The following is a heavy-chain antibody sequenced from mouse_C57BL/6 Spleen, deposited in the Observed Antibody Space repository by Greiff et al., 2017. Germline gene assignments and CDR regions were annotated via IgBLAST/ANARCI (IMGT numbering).Heavy chain of an antibody. Sequence: EVKLVESGGGLVQPGGSLSLSCAASGFTFTDYYMSWVRQPPGKALEWLGFIRNKANGYTTEYSASVKGRFTISRDNSQSILYLQMNALRAEDSATYYCARTGTGTDYFDYWGQGTTLTVSS. CDR3: ARTGTGTDYFDY. V-gene: IGHV7-3*01. CDR1: GFTFTDYY. CDR2: IRNKANGYTT. J-gene: IGHJ2*01. D-gene: IGHD4-1*01.